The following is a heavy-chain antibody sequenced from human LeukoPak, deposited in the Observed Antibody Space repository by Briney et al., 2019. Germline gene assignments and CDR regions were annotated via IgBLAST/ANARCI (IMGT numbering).Heavy chain of an antibody. J-gene: IGHJ4*02. CDR3: AGSSKWYFFEF. D-gene: IGHD2-2*01. CDR1: GGSISSYY. CDR2: VYYTGSS. V-gene: IGHV4-59*01. Sequence: SETLSLTCTVSGGSISSYYWSWIRQSPGKGLEWIGYVYYTGSSNYHPSLRGRVTMSVDMSRSQVSLTLRSVRDADTAVYYCAGSSKWYFFEFWGQGTRVTVSS.